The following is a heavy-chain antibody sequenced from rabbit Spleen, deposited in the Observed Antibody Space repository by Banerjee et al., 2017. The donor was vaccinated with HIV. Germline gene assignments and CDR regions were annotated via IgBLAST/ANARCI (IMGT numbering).Heavy chain of an antibody. CDR3: ARELDLSGGYINL. V-gene: IGHV1S45*01. CDR1: GFSFSSWYW. CDR2: INGGNTARI. J-gene: IGHJ4*01. Sequence: QEQLEESGGDLVQPGASLTLTCTASGFSFSSWYWMCWVRQAPGKGLEWIGCINGGNTARINYASWAKGRFTISKTSSTAVTLQMTSLTAADTATYFCARELDLSGGYINLWGPGTLVTVS. D-gene: IGHD1-1*01.